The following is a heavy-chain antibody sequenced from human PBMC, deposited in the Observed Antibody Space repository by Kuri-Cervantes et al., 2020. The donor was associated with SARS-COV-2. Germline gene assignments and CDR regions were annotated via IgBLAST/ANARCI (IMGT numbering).Heavy chain of an antibody. Sequence: GESPKTSCVASGFTFSAYTLNWARQAPGKGLEWVSSITRSSVYISYADSLKCRFTISRDNAKKSLYLQMNSLSAADTAVYSCARQLLYLGVGYFDDWGQGTVVTVSS. V-gene: IGHV3-21*01. J-gene: IGHJ4*02. CDR3: ARQLLYLGVGYFDD. CDR1: GFTFSAYT. D-gene: IGHD2-8*01. CDR2: ITRSSVYI.